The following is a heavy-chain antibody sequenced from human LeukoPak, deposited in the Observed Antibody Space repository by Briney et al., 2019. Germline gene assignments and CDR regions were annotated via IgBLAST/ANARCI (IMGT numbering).Heavy chain of an antibody. CDR2: TNPSGGST. Sequence: SVKVSCKASGYTFTSYYMHWVRQAPGQGLEWMGITNPSGGSTSYAQKFQGRVTMTRDTSTSTVYMELSSLRSEDTAVYYCAATGGYSSSWYRSTRNNWFDPWGQGTLVTVSS. CDR1: GYTFTSYY. J-gene: IGHJ5*02. CDR3: AATGGYSSSWYRSTRNNWFDP. D-gene: IGHD6-13*01. V-gene: IGHV1-46*01.